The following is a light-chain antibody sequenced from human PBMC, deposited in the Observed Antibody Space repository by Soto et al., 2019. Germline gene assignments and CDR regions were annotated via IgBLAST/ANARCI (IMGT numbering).Light chain of an antibody. J-gene: IGKJ5*01. CDR2: GAS. CDR3: QQYGTSPPT. Sequence: EIVLTQSPATLSLYTGERATLSCRASQSVSSYLAWYQQKPGQAPRLLMSGASSRATGTPDRFSGSGSGTDFILTISRLEPEDFAVYYCQQYGTSPPTFGHGTRLEN. V-gene: IGKV3-20*01. CDR1: QSVSSY.